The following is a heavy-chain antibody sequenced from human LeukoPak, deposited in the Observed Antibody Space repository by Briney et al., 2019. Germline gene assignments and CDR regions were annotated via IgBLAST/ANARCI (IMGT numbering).Heavy chain of an antibody. CDR3: ARVVTSSLYFLDY. CDR1: GGSISSEGFY. Sequence: SETLSLTCSVSGGSISSEGFYWSWIRQHPGKGLEWIAYIYHSGRTYYNPSLKSRPTISVDTSKNQFSMSLKSVTAADTAVYYCARVVTSSLYFLDYWGQGTLVSVSS. D-gene: IGHD2-21*02. J-gene: IGHJ4*02. V-gene: IGHV4-31*03. CDR2: IYHSGRT.